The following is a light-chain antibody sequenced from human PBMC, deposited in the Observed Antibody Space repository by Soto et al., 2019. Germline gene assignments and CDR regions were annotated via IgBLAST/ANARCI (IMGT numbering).Light chain of an antibody. CDR1: SSNIGSNP. V-gene: IGLV1-44*01. Sequence: QSVLTQPPSASGTPGQRVTISCSGSSSNIGSNPVNWYQQLPGAAPTVLSYSDNRRPSGVPDRFSGSKSGPSASLAISGLQSEDEADYYCAAWDDSLNADVFGTGTKLTVL. CDR2: SDN. CDR3: AAWDDSLNADV. J-gene: IGLJ1*01.